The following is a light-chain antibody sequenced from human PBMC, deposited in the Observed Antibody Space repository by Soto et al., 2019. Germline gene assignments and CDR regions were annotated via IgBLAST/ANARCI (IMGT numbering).Light chain of an antibody. Sequence: EKVLTQSPDTLSVSPGERATLSCRASQSISNNLAWYQQKPGQAPRLLIYDASTRATGVPARFSGSGFGTEFTLTISSLQSEDFAVYYCQQYHNWPPLTFGPGTKVDIK. CDR1: QSISNN. CDR2: DAS. J-gene: IGKJ3*01. V-gene: IGKV3-15*01. CDR3: QQYHNWPPLT.